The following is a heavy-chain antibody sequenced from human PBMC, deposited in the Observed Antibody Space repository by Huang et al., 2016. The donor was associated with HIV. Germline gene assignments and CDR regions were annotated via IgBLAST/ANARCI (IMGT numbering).Heavy chain of an antibody. D-gene: IGHD3-22*01. CDR3: ARDPKYHRIGYYRQRRGIDI. Sequence: QIQLMQSGPELKQPGASVKVSCKASGYTFTSYGSSWVRQAAGQGPEWMGGIIASRGDTEYAQKFQGRVTLTTDTSTNIADMELRSLRSDDTAKYYCARDPKYHRIGYYRQRRGIDIWGQGTMVIVSS. CDR1: GYTFTSYG. CDR2: IIASRGDT. V-gene: IGHV1-18*01. J-gene: IGHJ3*02.